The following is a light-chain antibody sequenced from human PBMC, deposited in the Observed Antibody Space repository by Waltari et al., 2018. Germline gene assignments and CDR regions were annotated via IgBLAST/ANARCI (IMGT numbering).Light chain of an antibody. J-gene: IGLJ2*01. CDR3: QVWDTNSDVVV. CDR1: DIGGKS. CDR2: YES. V-gene: IGLV3-21*04. Sequence: SYVLTQSPSLSVAPGQTARIPCGGNDIGGKSVHWYQQKPGQAPVLVIYYESARPSGIPERFSAANVGNAATLTISRVEAGDEADYYCQVWDTNSDVVVFGGGTFLTVL.